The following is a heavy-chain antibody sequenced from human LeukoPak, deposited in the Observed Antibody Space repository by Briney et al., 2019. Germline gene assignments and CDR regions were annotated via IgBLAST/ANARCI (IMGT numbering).Heavy chain of an antibody. D-gene: IGHD2-8*01. CDR2: ISWNSGSI. Sequence: PGRSLRLSCAASGFTFDDYAMHWVRQAPGKGLEWVSGISWNSGSIGYADSVKGRFTISRDNAKNSLYLQMNSLRAEGMALYYCARNGVWYFDLWGRGTLVTVSS. V-gene: IGHV3-9*03. CDR3: ARNGVWYFDL. J-gene: IGHJ2*01. CDR1: GFTFDDYA.